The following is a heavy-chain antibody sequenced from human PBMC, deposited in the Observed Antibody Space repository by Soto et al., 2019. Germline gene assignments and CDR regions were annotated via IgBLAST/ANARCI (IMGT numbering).Heavy chain of an antibody. J-gene: IGHJ4*02. CDR1: GFIFSNYA. CDR2: ISGSGADT. Sequence: GGSLRLSCAPSGFIFSNYAMSRVRQARGKGLEWVSAISGSGADTYYTESVKGRFTISRDNFKNTLYLQMNSLRAEDTAVYYCAKDTGRGGGSVFDYWGQGTLVTAPQ. D-gene: IGHD2-15*01. V-gene: IGHV3-23*01. CDR3: AKDTGRGGGSVFDY.